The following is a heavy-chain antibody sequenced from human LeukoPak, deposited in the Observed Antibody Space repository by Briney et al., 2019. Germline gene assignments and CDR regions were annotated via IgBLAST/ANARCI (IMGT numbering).Heavy chain of an antibody. J-gene: IGHJ4*02. D-gene: IGHD5-12*01. Sequence: GAPGKPSCTASRYTFTRSGISWGPRAAGQRLKGRGWISAYNVNANSTPKLQGRVTMTTDKSTTTTNMDIRSLISDDTVVYYCARVAEIAEATADYWGQGTLATVSS. CDR1: RYTFTRSG. CDR3: ARVAEIAEATADY. V-gene: IGHV1-18*01. CDR2: ISAYNVNA.